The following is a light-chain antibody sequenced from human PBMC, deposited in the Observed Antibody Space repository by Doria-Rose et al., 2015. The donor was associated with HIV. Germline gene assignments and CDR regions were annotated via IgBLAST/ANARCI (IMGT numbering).Light chain of an antibody. CDR3: QQYYGTPS. CDR1: QSLLYTSKNY. V-gene: IGKV4-1*01. Sequence: DIRVTQSPESLGMSLGERATLNCKSNQSLLYTSKNYLAWYQQNPGQPPKLLIYWASTRQSGVPARFSGSGSGTDFTLTISSLEAEDVAVYYCQQYYGTPSFGPGTTVDIK. CDR2: WAS. J-gene: IGKJ3*01.